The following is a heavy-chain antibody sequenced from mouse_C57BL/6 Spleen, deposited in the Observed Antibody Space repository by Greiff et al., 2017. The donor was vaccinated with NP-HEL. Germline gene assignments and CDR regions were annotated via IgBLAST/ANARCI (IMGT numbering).Heavy chain of an antibody. CDR1: GYAFSSSW. J-gene: IGHJ4*01. V-gene: IGHV1-82*01. D-gene: IGHD2-3*01. CDR3: ARSRDGYFSAMDY. CDR2: IYPGDGDT. Sequence: QVQLQQSGPELVKPGASVKISCKASGYAFSSSWMNWVKQRPGKGLEWIGRIYPGDGDTNYNGKFKGKATLTADKSSSTAYMQLSSLTSEDSAVYFCARSRDGYFSAMDYWGQGTSVTVSS.